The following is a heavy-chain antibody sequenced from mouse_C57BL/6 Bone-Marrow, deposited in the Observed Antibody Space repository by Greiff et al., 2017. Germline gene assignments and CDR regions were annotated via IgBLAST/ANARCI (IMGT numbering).Heavy chain of an antibody. CDR2: IYPGSGNT. Sequence: QVQLQQSGAELVRPGASVKLSCKSSGYTFTDYYITWVKQRPGPGLEWIARIYPGSGNTSSNEKFKGKATLTAEKSSSTAYMQLSSLTSEDAAVYFCARAGGYDGSSYGYAMDYWGQGTSGSVSS. J-gene: IGHJ4*01. CDR1: GYTFTDYY. V-gene: IGHV1-76*01. CDR3: ARAGGYDGSSYGYAMDY. D-gene: IGHD1-1*01.